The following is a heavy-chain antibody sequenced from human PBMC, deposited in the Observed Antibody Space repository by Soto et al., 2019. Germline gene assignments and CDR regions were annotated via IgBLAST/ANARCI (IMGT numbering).Heavy chain of an antibody. Sequence: QVHLQESGPGVVKPSETLTLTCTVSGHSLSSGGYYWSWIRQHPGKGLEWVGYIYFTGSTLYNPSLKSRLAISLDTSKNQFSLRLSSVTAADTAVYYCARDWGSSGWPNWGQGTLVTVSS. CDR1: GHSLSSGGYY. D-gene: IGHD6-25*01. CDR2: IYFTGST. CDR3: ARDWGSSGWPN. J-gene: IGHJ4*02. V-gene: IGHV4-31*03.